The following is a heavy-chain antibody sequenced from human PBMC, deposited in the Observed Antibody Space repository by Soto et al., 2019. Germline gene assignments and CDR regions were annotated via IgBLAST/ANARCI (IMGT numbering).Heavy chain of an antibody. CDR3: ARSSLRFLEWLSENWFDP. D-gene: IGHD3-3*01. CDR1: GFTFSSYA. J-gene: IGHJ5*02. CDR2: ISGSGGST. Sequence: PGGSLRLSCAASGFTFSSYAMSWVRQAPGKGLEWVSAISGSGGSTYYADSVKGRFTISRDNSKNTLYLQMNSLRSEDTAVYYCARSSLRFLEWLSENWFDPWGQGTLVTVSS. V-gene: IGHV3-23*01.